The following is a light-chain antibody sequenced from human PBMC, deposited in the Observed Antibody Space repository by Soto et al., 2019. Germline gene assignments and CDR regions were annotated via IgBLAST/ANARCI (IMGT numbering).Light chain of an antibody. J-gene: IGKJ1*01. CDR2: GAS. Sequence: EIMLTQSPGTLSLSPGERATLSCRASQSVSSSYLAWYQQKPGQAPRLLIYGASSRATGIPVRFSGSGSATDYTLTISRLEPEDFAVYFCQQHGSSPRTFGQGTKVEIK. V-gene: IGKV3-20*01. CDR3: QQHGSSPRT. CDR1: QSVSSSY.